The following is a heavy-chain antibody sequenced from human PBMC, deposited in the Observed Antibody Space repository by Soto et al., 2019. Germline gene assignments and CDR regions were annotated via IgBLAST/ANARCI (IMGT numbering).Heavy chain of an antibody. CDR3: VKDRAQQLILRLWLDP. CDR1: GITFSDNV. Sequence: GGSLRLSWVASGITFSDNVMTWVRQAPEKGLEWVSTISVGGGSAYYADSVTGRFAISRDNTKNTLYLQLNSLRAEDTAVYYCVKDRAQQLILRLWLDPWGQGTLVTVSS. CDR2: ISVGGGSA. D-gene: IGHD6-13*01. V-gene: IGHV3-23*01. J-gene: IGHJ5*02.